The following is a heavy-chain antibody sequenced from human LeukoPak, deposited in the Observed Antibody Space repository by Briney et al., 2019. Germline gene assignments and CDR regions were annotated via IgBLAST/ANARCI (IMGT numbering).Heavy chain of an antibody. CDR2: IIPIFDTA. CDR3: ARGGSATVTTIYRYFDL. J-gene: IGHJ2*01. CDR1: GGNFSSYA. D-gene: IGHD4-17*01. Sequence: ASVKVSCKASGGNFSSYALSWVRQAPGLGLEWMGGIIPIFDTANYAQKFQGRVTITADESTSTAYMELSSLRSEDTAVYYCARGGSATVTTIYRYFDLWGRGTLVTVSS. V-gene: IGHV1-69*13.